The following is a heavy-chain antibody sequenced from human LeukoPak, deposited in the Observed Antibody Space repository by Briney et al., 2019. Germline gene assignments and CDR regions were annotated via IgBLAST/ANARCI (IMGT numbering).Heavy chain of an antibody. V-gene: IGHV4-59*01. CDR3: ARDRLLIAAAGVYYYGMDV. CDR1: AGSIISYY. D-gene: IGHD6-13*01. J-gene: IGHJ6*02. CDR2: CYYSGST. Sequence: SETLFLTFTVHAGSIISYYWRWIRQPPAKVLEWIGYCYYSGSTNSNPSLKSRVTISVDTSKNQYSLKLSSVTAADTAVYYCARDRLLIAAAGVYYYGMDVWGQGTTVTVSS.